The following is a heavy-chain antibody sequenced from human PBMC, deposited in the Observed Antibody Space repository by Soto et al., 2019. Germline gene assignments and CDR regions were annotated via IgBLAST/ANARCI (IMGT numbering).Heavy chain of an antibody. CDR2: IYYSGST. CDR3: ARHGGSGVDY. D-gene: IGHD6-19*01. J-gene: IGHJ4*02. Sequence: QLQLQESGPGLVKPSETLSLTCTVSGGSISSSSYYWGWIRQPPGKGLEWIGSIYYSGSTYYNPSLRSRVTISVDTSKNQFSLKLSSVTAADTAVYYCARHGGSGVDYWGQGTLVTVSS. V-gene: IGHV4-39*01. CDR1: GGSISSSSYY.